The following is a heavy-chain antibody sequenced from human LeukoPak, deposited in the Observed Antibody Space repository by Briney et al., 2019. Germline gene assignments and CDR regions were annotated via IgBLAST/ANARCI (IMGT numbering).Heavy chain of an antibody. CDR2: INHSGST. CDR3: ATASWLVGFDY. J-gene: IGHJ4*02. CDR1: GGSFSGYY. Sequence: SETLSLTCAVYGGSFSGYYWSWIRQPPGKGLEWIGEINHSGSTNYNPSLKSRVTISVDTSKNQFSLKLSSVTAADTAVYYCATASWLVGFDYWGQGTLVTVSS. D-gene: IGHD6-19*01. V-gene: IGHV4-34*01.